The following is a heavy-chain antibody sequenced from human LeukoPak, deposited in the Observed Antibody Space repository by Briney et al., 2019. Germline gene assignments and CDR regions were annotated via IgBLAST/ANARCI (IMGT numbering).Heavy chain of an antibody. CDR2: INPNSGGT. V-gene: IGHV1-2*04. D-gene: IGHD5-18*01. J-gene: IGHJ3*02. CDR1: GYTFTGYY. Sequence: ASVKVSCKASGYTFTGYYMHWVRQAPGQGLGWMGWINPNSGGTNYAQKFQGWVTMTRDTSISKAYMELSRLRSDDTAVYYCARAGGYRYGDAFDIWGQGTMVTVSS. CDR3: ARAGGYRYGDAFDI.